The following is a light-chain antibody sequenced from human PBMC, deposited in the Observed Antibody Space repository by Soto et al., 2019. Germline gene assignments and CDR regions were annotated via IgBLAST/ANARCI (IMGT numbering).Light chain of an antibody. Sequence: EIVMTQSPATLSVSTGERATLSCRASQSVSNNLAWYQQKPGQAPRLLIYGASNRATGIPARFSGSGSGTEFTLTISSLLSEDFAVYYCQQYNTWPLTFGGGTKVEIK. CDR3: QQYNTWPLT. CDR2: GAS. V-gene: IGKV3-15*01. CDR1: QSVSNN. J-gene: IGKJ4*01.